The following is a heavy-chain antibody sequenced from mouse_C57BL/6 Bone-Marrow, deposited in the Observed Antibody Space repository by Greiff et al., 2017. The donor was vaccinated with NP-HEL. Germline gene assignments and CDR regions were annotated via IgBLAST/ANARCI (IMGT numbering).Heavy chain of an antibody. CDR1: GFTFSSYA. V-gene: IGHV5-9-1*02. J-gene: IGHJ2*01. CDR3: TRDPDFDY. CDR2: ISSGGDYI. Sequence: DVKLVESGAGLVKPGGSLKLSCAASGFTFSSYAMSWVRQTPEKRLEWVAYISSGGDYIYYADTVKGRFTISRDKARNTLYLQMSRLKSEDTSVYYCTRDPDFDYWGQGTTLTVSS.